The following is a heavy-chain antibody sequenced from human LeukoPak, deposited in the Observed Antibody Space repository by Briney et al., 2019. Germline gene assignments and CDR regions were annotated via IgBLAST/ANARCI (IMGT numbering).Heavy chain of an antibody. CDR3: AKEADYRWVPWYFDL. J-gene: IGHJ2*01. D-gene: IGHD3-16*01. CDR1: GFTFSSYS. V-gene: IGHV3-48*01. Sequence: GGSLRLSCAASGFTFSSYSMNWVRQAPGKGLEWVSYISSSSSTIYYADSVKGRFTISRDNAKNTLYLQMNSLRAEDTAVYYCAKEADYRWVPWYFDLWGRGTLVTVSS. CDR2: ISSSSSTI.